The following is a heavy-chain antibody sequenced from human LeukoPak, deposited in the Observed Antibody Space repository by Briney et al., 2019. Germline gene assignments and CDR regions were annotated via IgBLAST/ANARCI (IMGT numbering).Heavy chain of an antibody. V-gene: IGHV4-59*08. Sequence: SETLSLTCTVSGDSISSYDWSWIRQPPGKGLEWIGYIYDTGSTSYNPSLKSRVTISVDTSKSQFSLMLTSVTAADTAVYFCARRRSSPTNYDAFDIWGQGTMVTVSS. D-gene: IGHD6-13*01. CDR2: IYDTGST. CDR1: GDSISSYD. CDR3: ARRRSSPTNYDAFDI. J-gene: IGHJ3*02.